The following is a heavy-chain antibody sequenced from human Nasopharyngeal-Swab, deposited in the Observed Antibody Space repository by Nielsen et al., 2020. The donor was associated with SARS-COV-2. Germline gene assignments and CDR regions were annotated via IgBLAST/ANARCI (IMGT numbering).Heavy chain of an antibody. J-gene: IGHJ4*02. Sequence: GESLKISCAVSGFTFSSYAMSWVRQAPGKGLEWVSAISGSGGSTYYADSVKGRFTISRDNSKNTLYLQMNSLRAEDTAVYYCAKGGGAGYWGQGTLVTVSS. V-gene: IGHV3-23*01. CDR2: ISGSGGST. CDR1: GFTFSSYA. CDR3: AKGGGAGY. D-gene: IGHD3-16*01.